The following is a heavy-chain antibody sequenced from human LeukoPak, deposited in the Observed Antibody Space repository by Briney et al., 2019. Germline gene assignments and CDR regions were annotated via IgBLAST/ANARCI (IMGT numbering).Heavy chain of an antibody. CDR2: ITDSGDGT. Sequence: PGGSLRLSCAASGFIFSSSAMSWVRQAPGKGLEWVSSITDSGDGTYYADSVKSRFTISRDDSKNTLYLQMNSLRAEDTALYYCAKDSPVATWWGQGTLVTVSS. CDR3: AKDSPVATW. CDR1: GFIFSSSA. V-gene: IGHV3-23*01. D-gene: IGHD1-26*01. J-gene: IGHJ4*02.